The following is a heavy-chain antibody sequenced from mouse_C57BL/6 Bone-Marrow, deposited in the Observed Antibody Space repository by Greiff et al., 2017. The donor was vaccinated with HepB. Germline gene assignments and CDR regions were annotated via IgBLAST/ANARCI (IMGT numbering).Heavy chain of an antibody. CDR1: GFTFSSYA. D-gene: IGHD2-1*01. CDR2: ISDGGSYT. V-gene: IGHV5-4*01. J-gene: IGHJ2*01. Sequence: EVQVVESGGGLVKPGGSLKLSCAASGFTFSSYAMSWVRQNPEKRLEWVATISDGGSYTYYPDNVKGRFTISRDNAKNNLYLQMSHLKSEDTAMYYCARIYYGNYDFDYWGQGTTLTVSS. CDR3: ARIYYGNYDFDY.